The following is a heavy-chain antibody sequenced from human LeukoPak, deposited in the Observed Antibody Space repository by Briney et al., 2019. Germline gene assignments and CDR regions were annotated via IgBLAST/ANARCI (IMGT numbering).Heavy chain of an antibody. CDR3: AKTRDTVLNEY. CDR1: GYIFTNYG. CDR2: ISPYNGHT. V-gene: IGHV1-18*01. J-gene: IGHJ4*02. Sequence: ASVKVSCKASGYIFTNYGISWVRQAPGQGLEWMGWISPYNGHTNFAPNLQDRLTMTTDTSTSTAYMEMRSLISDDTAVYYCAKTRDTVLNEYWGQGTLVTVSS.